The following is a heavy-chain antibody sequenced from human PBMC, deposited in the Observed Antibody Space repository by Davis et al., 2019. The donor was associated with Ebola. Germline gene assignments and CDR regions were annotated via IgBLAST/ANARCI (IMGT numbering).Heavy chain of an antibody. J-gene: IGHJ4*02. D-gene: IGHD3-9*01. CDR2: IIPIFDTP. CDR1: GGSFSSHP. CDR3: ARDFDGGNYYFDY. Sequence: SVTVSCKTSGGSFSSHPIGWVRQAPRQGLEWMGGIIPIFDTPHYAQKFQGRITITADASTSTAYMELSSLRSEDTATYFCARDFDGGNYYFDYWGPGTPVTVSS. V-gene: IGHV1-69*13.